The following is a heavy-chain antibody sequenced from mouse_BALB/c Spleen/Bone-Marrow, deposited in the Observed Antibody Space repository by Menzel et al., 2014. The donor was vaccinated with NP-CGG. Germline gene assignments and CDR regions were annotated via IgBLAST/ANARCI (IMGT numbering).Heavy chain of an antibody. V-gene: IGHV5-6-3*01. CDR1: GFTFSNYG. CDR3: ARDDGLYGLGR. CDR2: INNNGGKT. Sequence: EVQGVESGGGLVQPGGSLKLSCAASGFTFSNYGMSWVRQTPDKRLDLVATINNNGGKTYSTDSVKGRFTISRDNAKNTLYLQMSSLKSEDTAMYYCARDDGLYGLGRWGQGTSVTVSS. J-gene: IGHJ4*01. D-gene: IGHD2-2*01.